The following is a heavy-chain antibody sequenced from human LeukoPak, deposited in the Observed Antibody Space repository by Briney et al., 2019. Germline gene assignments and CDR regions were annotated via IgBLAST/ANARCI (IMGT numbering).Heavy chain of an antibody. CDR3: ARGGGDYDFWSGYYYFDY. D-gene: IGHD3-3*01. Sequence: EASVKVPCKPSGYTFTSYYINWVRQATGQGLEWMGWLNPNRGNTGYAQKFQGRDTMTRNTSISTAVMELSSLRSEDTAVYYCARGGGDYDFWSGYYYFDYWGQRTLVTVSS. CDR1: GYTFTSYY. J-gene: IGHJ4*02. CDR2: LNPNRGNT. V-gene: IGHV1-8*01.